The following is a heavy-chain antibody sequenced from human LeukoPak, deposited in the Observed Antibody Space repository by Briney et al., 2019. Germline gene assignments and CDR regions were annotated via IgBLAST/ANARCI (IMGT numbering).Heavy chain of an antibody. CDR2: AYYSGSA. J-gene: IGHJ6*02. CDR1: GGSISSYY. V-gene: IGHV4-59*01. D-gene: IGHD3-10*01. Sequence: MASETLSLTCTVSGGSISSYYWNWIRQPPGKALEWLGYAYYSGSANYNPPLKTRLTISVDTSKAQFSLTLSSVTAADTAIYYCASRSGRNYYGMDVWGQGTTVIVSS. CDR3: ASRSGRNYYGMDV.